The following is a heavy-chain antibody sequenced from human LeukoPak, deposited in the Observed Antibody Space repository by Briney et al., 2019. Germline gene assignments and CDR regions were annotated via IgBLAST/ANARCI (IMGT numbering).Heavy chain of an antibody. CDR3: ARGYEGYYYYGMDV. CDR1: GGSFSGYF. V-gene: IGHV4-34*01. D-gene: IGHD3-22*01. J-gene: IGHJ6*02. Sequence: PSETLSLTCAVYGGSFSGYFWNWIRQPPGKGLEWIGEINHSGITNYNPSLKSRVTISGDTSKNQFSLKVSSVTAADTAVYYCARGYEGYYYYGMDVWGQGTTVTVSS. CDR2: INHSGIT.